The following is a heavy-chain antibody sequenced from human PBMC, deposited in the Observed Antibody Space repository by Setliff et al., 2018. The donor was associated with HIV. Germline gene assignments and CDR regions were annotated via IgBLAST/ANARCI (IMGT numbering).Heavy chain of an antibody. V-gene: IGHV4-4*08. CDR3: IIAYSSGWLAPMGFDS. Sequence: PSETLSLTCTVSGGSISSYYWSWIRQPPGKGLEWIGSIYTSGSTNYNPSLKSRLTISLDTKNQFSLKLSSVTAADTAVYYCIIAYSSGWLAPMGFDSWGQGTLVTVSS. CDR1: GGSISSYY. J-gene: IGHJ4*02. CDR2: IYTSGST. D-gene: IGHD6-19*01.